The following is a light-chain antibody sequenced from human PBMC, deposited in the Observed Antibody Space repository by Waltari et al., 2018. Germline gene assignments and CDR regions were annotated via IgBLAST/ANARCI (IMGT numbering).Light chain of an antibody. CDR1: SSDLGTYNY. Sequence: QSALTQPASVSGSPGQSITLSCPGTSSDLGTYNYVSWYQHHPGKAPKLMIYDVSDRPSGVSNRFSGSKSGNTASLTISGLQAEDEADYYCSSYTSISTWVFGGGTKLTVL. CDR2: DVS. V-gene: IGLV2-14*03. J-gene: IGLJ3*02. CDR3: SSYTSISTWV.